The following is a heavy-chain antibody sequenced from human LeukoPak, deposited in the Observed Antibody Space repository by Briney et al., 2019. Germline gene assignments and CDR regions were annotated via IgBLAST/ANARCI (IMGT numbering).Heavy chain of an antibody. Sequence: GGSLRLSCAASGFTFIGHNMNWVRQAPGKGLEWVSFVSISSGTIYYADSVKGRFRISRDNAKSSLDLEMNSLRAEDTAVYYCARAMSTFGGVRNYFDSWGQGTLVTVSS. V-gene: IGHV3-48*04. CDR3: ARAMSTFGGVRNYFDS. D-gene: IGHD3-16*01. CDR1: GFTFIGHN. CDR2: VSISSGTI. J-gene: IGHJ4*02.